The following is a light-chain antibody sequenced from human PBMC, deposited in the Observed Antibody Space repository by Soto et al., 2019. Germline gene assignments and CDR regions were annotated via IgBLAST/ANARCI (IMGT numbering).Light chain of an antibody. CDR3: QQRSNWXXYT. Sequence: EIVLTQSPATLSLSPGERATLSCRASQSVSSYLAWYQQKPGQAPRLLIYDASNRATGIPARFSGSGSGTDFTLTISSXXXXXFAVYYCQQRSNWXXYTFGQGTXLEIK. CDR1: QSVSSY. V-gene: IGKV3-11*01. J-gene: IGKJ2*01. CDR2: DAS.